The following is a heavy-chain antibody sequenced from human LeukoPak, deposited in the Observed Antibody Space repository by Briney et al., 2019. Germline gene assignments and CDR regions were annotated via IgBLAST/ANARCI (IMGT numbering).Heavy chain of an antibody. CDR3: ARGVGRYYYDSSGPYYFDY. V-gene: IGHV4-34*01. D-gene: IGHD3-22*01. J-gene: IGHJ4*02. CDR2: INHSGST. Sequence: SETLPLTCAVYGGSFSGYYWSWIRQPPGKGLEWIGEINHSGSTNYNPSLKSRVTISVDTSKNQFSLKLSSVTAADTAVYYCARGVGRYYYDSSGPYYFDYWGQGTLVTVSS. CDR1: GGSFSGYY.